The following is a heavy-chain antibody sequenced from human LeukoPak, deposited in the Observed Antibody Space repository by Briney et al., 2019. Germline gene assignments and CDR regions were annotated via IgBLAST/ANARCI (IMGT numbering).Heavy chain of an antibody. CDR3: AKQLGYCSDGSCYFPY. CDR1: GFTFSRSA. V-gene: IGHV3-23*01. CDR2: ISNNGGYT. Sequence: GGSLRLSCAASGFTFSRSAMSWVRQAPGKGLEWVSAISNNGGYTYYADSVQGRFTISRDNSKSTLCLQMNSLRAEDTAVYYCAKQLGYCSDGSCYFPYWGQGTLVTVSS. D-gene: IGHD2-15*01. J-gene: IGHJ4*02.